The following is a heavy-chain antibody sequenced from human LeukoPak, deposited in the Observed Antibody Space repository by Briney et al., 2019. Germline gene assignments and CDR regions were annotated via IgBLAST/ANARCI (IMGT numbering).Heavy chain of an antibody. D-gene: IGHD6-13*01. CDR1: GYTFTSYG. Sequence: ASVKVSCKASGYTFTSYGISRVRQAPGQGLEWMGWISAYNGNTNYAQKLQGRVTMTTDTSTSTAYMELRSLRSDDTAVCYCARDSRRLAGTGIDYWGQGTLVTVSS. CDR3: ARDSRRLAGTGIDY. CDR2: ISAYNGNT. J-gene: IGHJ4*02. V-gene: IGHV1-18*01.